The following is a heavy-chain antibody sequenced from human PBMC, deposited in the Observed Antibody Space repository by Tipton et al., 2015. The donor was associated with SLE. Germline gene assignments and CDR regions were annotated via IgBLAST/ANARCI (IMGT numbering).Heavy chain of an antibody. D-gene: IGHD3-10*01. CDR1: GFSFSDYY. J-gene: IGHJ6*02. CDR3: AILRGYRDFDYYYGMDV. V-gene: IGHV3-11*04. Sequence: SLRLSCAASGFSFSDYYMSWIRLAPGKGLEWVSYIRNSGTTTYYADSVKGRFTISRDNAKNSLYLQMNSLRVEDTAVYYCAILRGYRDFDYYYGMDVWGQGTTVTASS. CDR2: IRNSGTTT.